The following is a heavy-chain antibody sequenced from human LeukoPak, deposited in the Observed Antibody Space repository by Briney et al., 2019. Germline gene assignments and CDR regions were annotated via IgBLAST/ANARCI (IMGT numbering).Heavy chain of an antibody. D-gene: IGHD3-22*01. CDR1: GGTFSSYT. CDR3: AFDYYDSSGYSDY. J-gene: IGHJ4*02. CDR2: IIPILGIA. V-gene: IGHV1-69*02. Sequence: SVKVSCKASGGTFSSYTISWVRQAPGKGLDWMGRIIPILGIANYAQKFQGRVTITADKSTSTAYMELSSLRSEDTAVYYCAFDYYDSSGYSDYWGQGTLVTVSS.